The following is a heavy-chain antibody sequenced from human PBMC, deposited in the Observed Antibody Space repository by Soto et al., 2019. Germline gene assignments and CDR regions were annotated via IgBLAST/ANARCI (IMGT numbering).Heavy chain of an antibody. CDR3: ATDLWKTKVGGYYNGMDV. J-gene: IGHJ6*02. V-gene: IGHV1-69*01. Sequence: QVQLVQSGAEVKKPGSSVKVSCQASGGTFSSYALSWVRQAPGQGLEWIGCVIPLFGTANYAQTFQGRVTITADGSTGTAYMELSCLSSEDTAVYYCATDLWKTKVGGYYNGMDVWGQGTTVTVSS. D-gene: IGHD1-1*01. CDR2: VIPLFGTA. CDR1: GGTFSSYA.